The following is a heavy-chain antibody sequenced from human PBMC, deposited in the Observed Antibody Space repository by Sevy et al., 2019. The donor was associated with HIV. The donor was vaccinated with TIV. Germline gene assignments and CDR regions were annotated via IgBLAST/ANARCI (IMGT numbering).Heavy chain of an antibody. CDR1: GFTFSSYV. D-gene: IGHD1-26*01. CDR2: ISGSGGST. Sequence: GGSLRLSCAASGFTFSSYVMSWVRQAPGKGLEWVSAISGSGGSTYYADSVKGRFTISRDNSKNTLYLQMNSLRAEDTAVYYCAKRSAVGTIQHWGQGTLVTVSS. CDR3: AKRSAVGTIQH. J-gene: IGHJ1*01. V-gene: IGHV3-23*01.